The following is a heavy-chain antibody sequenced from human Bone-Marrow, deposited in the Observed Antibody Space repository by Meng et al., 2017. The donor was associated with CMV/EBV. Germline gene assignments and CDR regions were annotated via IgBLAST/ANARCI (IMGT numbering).Heavy chain of an antibody. CDR3: AKCIQWNEWLGYAFDI. V-gene: IGHV1-69*05. Sequence: SVKVSCKASGGTFNRYVINWVRQAPGQGLEWMGGIIPIFGAANYAQKFQGRVTIITDESTSTAYMELSSLRSEDTAVYYCAKCIQWNEWLGYAFDIWGQGTMVTVSS. CDR2: IIPIFGAA. D-gene: IGHD3-3*01. J-gene: IGHJ3*02. CDR1: GGTFNRYV.